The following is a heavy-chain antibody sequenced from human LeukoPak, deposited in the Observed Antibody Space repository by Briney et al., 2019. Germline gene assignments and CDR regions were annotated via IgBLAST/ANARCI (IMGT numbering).Heavy chain of an antibody. V-gene: IGHV3-30*18. D-gene: IGHD3-10*01. CDR2: IWYDGSNK. CDR3: AKWGRFGESFDY. J-gene: IGHJ4*02. CDR1: GFTFSSCG. Sequence: GRSLILSCAASGFTFSSCGMHWVRQAPGKGLEWVAVIWYDGSNKYYADSVKGRFTISRDNSKNTLYLQMNSLRPEDTAVYYCAKWGRFGESFDYWGQGTLATVSS.